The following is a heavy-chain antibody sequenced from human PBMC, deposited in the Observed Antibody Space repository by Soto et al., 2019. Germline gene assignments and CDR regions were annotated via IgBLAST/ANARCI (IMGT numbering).Heavy chain of an antibody. CDR2: IIPILGIA. D-gene: IGHD4-17*01. Sequence: QVQLVQSGAEVKKPGSSVKVSCKASGGTFSSYTISWVRQAPGQGLEWMGRIIPILGIANYAQKFQGRVTITADKSTSTAYMEQNSLRSEDTAVHYCARGHTTVSRDRFDYWGQGTLVTVSS. CDR1: GGTFSSYT. J-gene: IGHJ4*02. V-gene: IGHV1-69*02. CDR3: ARGHTTVSRDRFDY.